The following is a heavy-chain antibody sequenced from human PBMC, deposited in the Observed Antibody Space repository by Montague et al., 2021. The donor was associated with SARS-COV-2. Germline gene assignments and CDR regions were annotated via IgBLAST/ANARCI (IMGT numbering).Heavy chain of an antibody. V-gene: IGHV6-1*01. CDR1: GDSVSTNNTT. CDR2: TYFRSKWYN. D-gene: IGHD6-13*01. J-gene: IGHJ4*02. Sequence: CAISGDSVSTNNTTWNWVRQSPSRDLEWLGRTYFRSKWYNDYAVXVKSRISINPDTSKNQFSLQLKSVTPKDTAIYFCGRGFAPAGTFDFWGQGTLVTVSS. CDR3: GRGFAPAGTFDF.